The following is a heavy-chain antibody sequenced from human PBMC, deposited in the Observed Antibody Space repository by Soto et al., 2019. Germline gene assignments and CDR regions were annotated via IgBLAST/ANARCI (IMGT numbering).Heavy chain of an antibody. D-gene: IGHD6-6*01. CDR1: GFTFSTYS. Sequence: EVQLVESGGGLVRPGGSLRLSCAASGFTFSTYSMNWVRQAPGQGLEWVSYISSGRATIYYADSVKGRFTISRDNAENSLYLQMNSLTDEDTAVYYCVRESASYSSSSGSYWYLDLWGRGTVITVSS. J-gene: IGHJ2*01. V-gene: IGHV3-48*02. CDR2: ISSGRATI. CDR3: VRESASYSSSSGSYWYLDL.